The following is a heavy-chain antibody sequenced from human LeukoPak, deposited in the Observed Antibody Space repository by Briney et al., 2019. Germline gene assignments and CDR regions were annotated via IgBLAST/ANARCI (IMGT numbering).Heavy chain of an antibody. Sequence: GRSLRLSCAASGFTFSSYGMHWVRQAPGKGLEWVSAISGSGDRTYTADSVKGRFGISRDNSRDTLHLQMNSLRAEDTAIYYCARDRGEHWFDPWGQGALVTVSS. J-gene: IGHJ5*02. CDR3: ARDRGEHWFDP. D-gene: IGHD1-1*01. CDR2: ISGSGDRT. V-gene: IGHV3-23*01. CDR1: GFTFSSYG.